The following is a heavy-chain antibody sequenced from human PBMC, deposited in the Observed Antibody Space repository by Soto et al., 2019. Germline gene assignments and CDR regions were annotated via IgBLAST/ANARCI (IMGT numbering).Heavy chain of an antibody. D-gene: IGHD6-19*01. CDR1: GFSLTTTGVG. J-gene: IGHJ4*02. Sequence: QITLKESGPSLVNPTQTPTLTCTFSGFSLTTTGVGVVWIRQPPGKALEWLAPIYRDEDKHYSPALRSRLTVTRDTTKNQVVLTLTNVDPADTGTDFCAHGGGLEQWLYRLDHWGQGTLVTVSS. CDR3: AHGGGLEQWLYRLDH. V-gene: IGHV2-5*02. CDR2: IYRDEDK.